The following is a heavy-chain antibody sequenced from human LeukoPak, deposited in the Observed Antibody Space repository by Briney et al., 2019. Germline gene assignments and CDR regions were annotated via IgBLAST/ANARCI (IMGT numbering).Heavy chain of an antibody. J-gene: IGHJ1*01. CDR3: MRQNRAYFFGH. CDR1: GFTFSSYW. CDR2: IRQDGSEK. V-gene: IGHV3-7*01. D-gene: IGHD3-3*01. Sequence: PGGSPRLSCAASGFTFSSYWMTWGRQAPGKGLEWVANIRQDGSEKNYVDSVKGRFTISRDNAKNSLYLQMNSLRVEDTAVYFCMRQNRAYFFGHWGQGTLVTVSS.